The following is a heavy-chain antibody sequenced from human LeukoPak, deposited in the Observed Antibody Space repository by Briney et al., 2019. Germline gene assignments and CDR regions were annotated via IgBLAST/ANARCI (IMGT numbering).Heavy chain of an antibody. CDR3: ARLSRYCSGGSCYPDPTVGYFDY. CDR2: IYPGDSDT. J-gene: IGHJ4*02. D-gene: IGHD2-15*01. CDR1: GYSFTSYW. V-gene: IGHV5-51*01. Sequence: GESLKISCKGSGYSFTSYWIGWVRQMPGKGLEWMGIIYPGDSDTRYSPSFQGQVTISADKSISTAYLQWSSLKASDTAMYYCARLSRYCSGGSCYPDPTVGYFDYWGQGTQVTVSS.